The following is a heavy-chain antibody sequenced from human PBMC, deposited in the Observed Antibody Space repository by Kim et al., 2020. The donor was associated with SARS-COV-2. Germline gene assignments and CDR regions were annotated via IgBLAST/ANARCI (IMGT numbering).Heavy chain of an antibody. CDR3: TTEGSIAPRPVFHY. Sequence: ASVKVSCEASGYTFIGYYMHWVRQAPGQGLEWMGWINPNSGGANYAQKFQGRVTMTSDTSISTAYMELSRLRSDDTAVYFCTTEGSIAPRPVFHYWGQGTLVTVSS. CDR2: INPNSGGA. D-gene: IGHD6-6*01. CDR1: GYTFIGYY. J-gene: IGHJ4*02. V-gene: IGHV1-2*02.